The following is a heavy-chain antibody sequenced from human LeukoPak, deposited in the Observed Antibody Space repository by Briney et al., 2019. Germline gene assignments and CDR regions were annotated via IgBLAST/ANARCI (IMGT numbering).Heavy chain of an antibody. CDR3: AKNADRGAYCRGGSCYPYYYYYMDV. J-gene: IGHJ6*03. CDR2: ISHTGGSP. CDR1: GFTFSSYS. D-gene: IGHD2-15*01. V-gene: IGHV3-23*01. Sequence: GSLRLSCAASGFTFSSYSMNWVRQVPGKGLEWVSSISHTGGSPYYADSVKGRFTVSRDNSKNTLYLQMNSLTVEDTAIYYCAKNADRGAYCRGGSCYPYYYYYMDVWGTGTTVTISS.